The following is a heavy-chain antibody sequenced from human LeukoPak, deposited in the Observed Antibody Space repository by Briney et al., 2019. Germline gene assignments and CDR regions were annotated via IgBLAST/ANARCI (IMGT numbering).Heavy chain of an antibody. J-gene: IGHJ4*02. CDR2: ISSSGNTI. CDR1: GFTFSDYY. D-gene: IGHD3-22*01. V-gene: IGHV3-11*01. Sequence: GGSLRLSCAASGFTFSDYYMSWIRQAPGKGLEWVSYISSSGNTIYYADSVKGRFTISRDNAKNSLYLQMHSLRAEDTVVYYCARSHYYDSSGYYDYWGQGTLVTVSS. CDR3: ARSHYYDSSGYYDY.